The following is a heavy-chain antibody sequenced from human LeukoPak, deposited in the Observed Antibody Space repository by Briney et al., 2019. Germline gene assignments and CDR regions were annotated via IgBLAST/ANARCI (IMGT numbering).Heavy chain of an antibody. V-gene: IGHV1-2*02. CDR3: ARDHLLLWFGEGHYMDV. D-gene: IGHD3-10*01. Sequence: GASVKVSCRASGYTFTGYYMHWVRQAPGQGLEWMGWINPNSGGTNYAQKFQGRVTMTRDTSISTAYMELSRLRSDDTAVYYCARDHLLLWFGEGHYMDVWGKGTTVTISS. CDR2: INPNSGGT. CDR1: GYTFTGYY. J-gene: IGHJ6*03.